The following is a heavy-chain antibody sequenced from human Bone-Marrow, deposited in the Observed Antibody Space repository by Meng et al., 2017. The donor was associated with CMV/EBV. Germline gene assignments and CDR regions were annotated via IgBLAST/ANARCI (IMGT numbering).Heavy chain of an antibody. Sequence: GESLKISCAASRFTFSSYAMHWVRQAPGKGLEWVALISYDGSNKYYADSVKGRFTISRDNAKNSLYLQMNSLRAEDTALYYCAKDRTRGAIFGVVIMRKTLMYSMDVWGQGTTVTVSS. CDR1: RFTFSSYA. D-gene: IGHD3-3*01. CDR2: ISYDGSNK. V-gene: IGHV3-30-3*01. J-gene: IGHJ6*02. CDR3: AKDRTRGAIFGVVIMRKTLMYSMDV.